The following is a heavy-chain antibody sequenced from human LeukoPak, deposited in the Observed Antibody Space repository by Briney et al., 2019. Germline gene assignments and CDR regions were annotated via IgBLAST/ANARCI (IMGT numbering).Heavy chain of an antibody. CDR2: ISNTGRAT. CDR3: AHQVPPNDEFFDH. V-gene: IGHV3-23*01. J-gene: IGHJ5*02. Sequence: GGSLRLSCAASGFTFSNYDMHWVRQAPGEGLEWLSGISNTGRATDYADSIKGRFTISRDNSKNTVFLQMNSLRAEDTAEYFCAHQVPPNDEFFDHWGQGTLVTVSS. CDR1: GFTFSNYD.